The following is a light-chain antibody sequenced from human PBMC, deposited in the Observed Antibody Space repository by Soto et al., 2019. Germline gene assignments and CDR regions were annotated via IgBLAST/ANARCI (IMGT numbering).Light chain of an antibody. CDR3: QQYHSWPAT. CDR2: DAS. CDR1: QDISNY. J-gene: IGKJ4*01. V-gene: IGKV1-33*01. Sequence: DIQMTQSPSSLSASVGDRVTITCQASQDISNYLNWYQQKPGKAPKLLIYDASNLETGVPSRFSGSGSGTDFTFTISSLQPEDIATYYCQQYHSWPATFGGGTKVEI.